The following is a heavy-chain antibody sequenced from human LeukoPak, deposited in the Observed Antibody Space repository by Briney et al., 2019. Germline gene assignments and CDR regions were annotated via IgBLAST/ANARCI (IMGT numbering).Heavy chain of an antibody. CDR2: INSDGSST. Sequence: PGGSLRLSCAASGFTFSSYWMHWVRRAPGKGLVWVSRINSDGSSTGYADSVKGRFTISRDNAKNTLDLEMASLRAEDTAVYYCARAYAMDVWGQGTTVTVSS. CDR1: GFTFSSYW. J-gene: IGHJ6*02. CDR3: ARAYAMDV. V-gene: IGHV3-74*01.